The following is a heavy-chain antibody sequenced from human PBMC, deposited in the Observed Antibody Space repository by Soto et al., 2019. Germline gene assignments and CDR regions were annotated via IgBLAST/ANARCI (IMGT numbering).Heavy chain of an antibody. V-gene: IGHV1-2*04. CDR2: INPNSGGT. CDR3: ARDLNYGDYGVYYYYGMDV. D-gene: IGHD4-17*01. CDR1: GYTFTGYY. Sequence: ASVKVSCKASGYTFTGYYMHWVRQAPGQGLEWMGWINPNSGGTNYAQKFQGWVTMTRDTSISTAYMELSRLRSDDTAVYYCARDLNYGDYGVYYYYGMDVWGQGTRVTVSS. J-gene: IGHJ6*02.